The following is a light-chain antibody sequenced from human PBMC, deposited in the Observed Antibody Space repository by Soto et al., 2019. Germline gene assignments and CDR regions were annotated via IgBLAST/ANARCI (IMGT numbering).Light chain of an antibody. J-gene: IGLJ1*01. CDR3: SSYTSTNTYV. Sequence: QSALTQPPSVYGSPGQSVTISCTGTSSDVGGYNRVSWYQQPPGTAPKLMIYEVSDRPSGVPDRFSGSKSGNTASLTISGLQDEDEADYYCSSYTSTNTYVFGAGTKVTVL. CDR2: EVS. CDR1: SSDVGGYNR. V-gene: IGLV2-18*02.